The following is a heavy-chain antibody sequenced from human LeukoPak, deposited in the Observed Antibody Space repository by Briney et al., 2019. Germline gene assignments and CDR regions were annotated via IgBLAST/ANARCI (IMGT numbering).Heavy chain of an antibody. V-gene: IGHV4-59*01. CDR3: ARSYYYDSSGYYYDY. D-gene: IGHD3-22*01. CDR1: GGSISSYY. J-gene: IGHJ4*02. CDR2: IYYSGST. Sequence: PSETLSLTCTVSGGSISSYYWSRIRQPPGKGLEWIGYIYYSGSTNYNPSLKSRVTISVDTSKNQFSLKLSSVTAADTAVYYCARSYYYDSSGYYYDYWGQGTLVTVSS.